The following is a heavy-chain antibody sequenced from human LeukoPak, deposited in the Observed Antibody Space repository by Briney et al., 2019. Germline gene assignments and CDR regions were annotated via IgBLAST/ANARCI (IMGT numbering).Heavy chain of an antibody. CDR3: AKDGGGNSLFDS. CDR2: LSDSGVNT. Sequence: GGPLRLSCAASGFTVSSNYMSWVRQAPGKGLEWVSTLSDSGVNTHYADSVKGRFTISRDNSKGTLYLQMNSLRVEDTAVYYCAKDGGGNSLFDSWGQGTLVSVSS. J-gene: IGHJ4*02. V-gene: IGHV3-23*01. CDR1: GFTVSSNY. D-gene: IGHD2/OR15-2a*01.